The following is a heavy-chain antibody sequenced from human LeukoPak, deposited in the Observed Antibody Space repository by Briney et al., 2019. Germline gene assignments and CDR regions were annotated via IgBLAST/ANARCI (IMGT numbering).Heavy chain of an antibody. CDR3: ARGRGAAAAPGYFDY. V-gene: IGHV1-69*06. D-gene: IGHD6-13*01. CDR2: IITIFGTA. J-gene: IGHJ4*02. Sequence: SVRVSCKASGGTFSSYAISWVRQAPGQGLEWMGGIITIFGTANYAQKFQGRVTITADKSTSTAYMELSSLRSEDTAVYYCARGRGAAAAPGYFDYWGQGTLVTVSS. CDR1: GGTFSSYA.